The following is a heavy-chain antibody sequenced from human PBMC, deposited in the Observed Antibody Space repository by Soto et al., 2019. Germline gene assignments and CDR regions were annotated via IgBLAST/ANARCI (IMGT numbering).Heavy chain of an antibody. Sequence: HGESLKISCKGSGYSVSSYWSGWVRQMPGKGLEWMGIIYPGDSDTRYSPSFQGQVTISADKSISTAYLQWSSLKASDTAMYYCARCFEGTSCYVDYWGQGTLVTVS. J-gene: IGHJ4*02. D-gene: IGHD2-2*01. CDR3: ARCFEGTSCYVDY. CDR1: GYSVSSYW. V-gene: IGHV5-51*01. CDR2: IYPGDSDT.